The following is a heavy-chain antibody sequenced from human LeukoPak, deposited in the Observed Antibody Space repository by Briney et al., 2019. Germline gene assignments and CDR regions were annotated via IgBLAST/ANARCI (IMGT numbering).Heavy chain of an antibody. J-gene: IGHJ4*02. CDR2: IYYSGST. D-gene: IGHD2-2*01. V-gene: IGHV4-30-4*08. CDR3: AREYRYCSSTSCSGGFDY. CDR1: GGSISSGDYY. Sequence: MASQTLSLTCTVSGGSISSGDYYWSWIRQPPGKGLEWIGYIYYSGSTYYNPSLKSRVTISVDTSKNQFSLKLSSVTAADTAVYYCAREYRYCSSTSCSGGFDYWGQGTLVTVSS.